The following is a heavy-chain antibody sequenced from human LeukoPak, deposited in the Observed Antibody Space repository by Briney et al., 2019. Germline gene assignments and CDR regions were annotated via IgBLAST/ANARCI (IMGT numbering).Heavy chain of an antibody. CDR3: ARVRGVKGGYYMDV. Sequence: ASETLSLTCTVSGGSISSGNYYWTWIRQPARKGLEWIGRIYASGRTNYNPSLKSRVTMSVDTSKNQFSLTLSSVTAADTAVYYCARVRGVKGGYYMDVWGKGTTVTISS. J-gene: IGHJ6*03. CDR1: GGSISSGNYY. D-gene: IGHD3-10*01. CDR2: IYASGRT. V-gene: IGHV4-61*02.